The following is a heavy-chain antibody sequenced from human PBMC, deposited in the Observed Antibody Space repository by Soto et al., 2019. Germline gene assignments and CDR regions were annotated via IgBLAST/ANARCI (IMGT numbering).Heavy chain of an antibody. CDR1: GGSISSYY. CDR3: ARAPPDSGSNQFDY. J-gene: IGHJ4*02. CDR2: IYYSGST. Sequence: SETLSLTCTVSGGSISSYYWNWIRKPPGTGLGWIGYIYYSGSTNYNPTLKSRVTISVDTSKNKFSLTLSSVTPADTDVDYCARAPPDSGSNQFDYWGQGTLVTVSS. V-gene: IGHV4-59*13. D-gene: IGHD2-2*01.